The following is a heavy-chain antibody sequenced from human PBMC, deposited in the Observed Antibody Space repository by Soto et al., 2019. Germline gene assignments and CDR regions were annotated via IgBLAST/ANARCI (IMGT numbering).Heavy chain of an antibody. CDR1: GFTFSSYA. V-gene: IGHV3-30*14. CDR3: AREVGNGWFDP. CDR2: ISYDGSNK. J-gene: IGHJ5*02. D-gene: IGHD1-1*01. Sequence: GGSLRLSCAASGFTFSSYAMHWVRQAPGKGLEWVAVISYDGSNKYYADSVKGRFTISRDNSKNTLYLQMNSLRAEHTAVYYCAREVGNGWFDPWGQGTLVSVSS.